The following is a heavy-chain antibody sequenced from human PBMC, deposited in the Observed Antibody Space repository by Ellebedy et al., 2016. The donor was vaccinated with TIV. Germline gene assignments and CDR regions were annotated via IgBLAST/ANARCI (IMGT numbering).Heavy chain of an antibody. D-gene: IGHD4-17*01. Sequence: GESLKISCAASTFSFRSYWMTWVRQPPGKGLEWVANINQDGSDKYYVDSVRGRFTISRDNAKNSLYLQMNSLRGEDTAVYYCATDGSYGDYRSPTHAFVMWGQGTMVAVSS. J-gene: IGHJ3*02. CDR2: INQDGSDK. CDR3: ATDGSYGDYRSPTHAFVM. V-gene: IGHV3-7*01. CDR1: TFSFRSYW.